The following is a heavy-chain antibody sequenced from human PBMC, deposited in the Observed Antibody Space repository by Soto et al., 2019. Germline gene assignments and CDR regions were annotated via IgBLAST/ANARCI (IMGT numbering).Heavy chain of an antibody. V-gene: IGHV3-21*01. D-gene: IGHD2-15*01. CDR2: IRGFSPYT. CDR3: ARDRGYDAHDYYYNAMDV. CDR1: GFTFRSYS. J-gene: IGHJ6*02. Sequence: LXLSCVDSGFTFRSYSMNWVRQAPWKGLEWVSAIRGFSPYTFYADSVKGRFTISRDNAKNSLYLQMNSLRAEDTAVYYCARDRGYDAHDYYYNAMDVWGQGTMVTVSS.